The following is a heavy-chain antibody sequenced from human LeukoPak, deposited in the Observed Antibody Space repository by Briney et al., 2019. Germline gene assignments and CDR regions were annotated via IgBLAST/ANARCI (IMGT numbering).Heavy chain of an antibody. CDR1: GFTFSSYW. J-gene: IGHJ6*03. Sequence: GGSLRLSCVASGFTFSSYWMHWVRQTPEKGLVWVSHISSDGSTTSYAGSVKGRFAISRDNAKNTLYLQMNSLRAEDTAVYYCSSSSYYHYYMDVWGIGTTVTVSS. CDR2: ISSDGSTT. CDR3: SSSSYYHYYMDV. D-gene: IGHD6-6*01. V-gene: IGHV3-74*01.